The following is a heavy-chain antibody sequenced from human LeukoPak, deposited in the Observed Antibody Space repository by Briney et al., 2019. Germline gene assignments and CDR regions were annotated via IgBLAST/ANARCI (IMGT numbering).Heavy chain of an antibody. CDR1: GGSISSGGYY. D-gene: IGHD5-18*01. CDR3: ARGRFSGYSYGPNDY. J-gene: IGHJ4*02. V-gene: IGHV4-31*03. Sequence: SETLSLTRTVSGGSISSGGYYWSWIRQHPGKGLGWIGYIYYSGSTYYNPSLKSRVTISVDTSKNQFSLKLSSVTAADTAVYYCARGRFSGYSYGPNDYWGQGTLVTVSS. CDR2: IYYSGST.